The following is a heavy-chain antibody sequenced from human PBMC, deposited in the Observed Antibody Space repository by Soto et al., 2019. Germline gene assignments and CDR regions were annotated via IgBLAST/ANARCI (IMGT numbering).Heavy chain of an antibody. J-gene: IGHJ4*02. CDR2: VSTSGRST. CDR3: VKSRGGANNDFFD. V-gene: IGHV3-64D*06. D-gene: IGHD1-1*01. Sequence: GGSLRLSCSASGFIFSESTIYWVRQVPGKGLEAISAVSTSGRSTYYADSVKDRFTISRDNSKNTLFLQMGSLRPEDSAVYYCVKSRGGANNDFFDWGQGTQVTVSS. CDR1: GFIFSEST.